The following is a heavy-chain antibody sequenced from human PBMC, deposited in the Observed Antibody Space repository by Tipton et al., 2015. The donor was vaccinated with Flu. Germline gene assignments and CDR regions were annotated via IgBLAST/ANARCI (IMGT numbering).Heavy chain of an antibody. V-gene: IGHV3-7*01. CDR1: GFTFSTSW. Sequence: SLRLSCAASGFTFSTSWMSWVRQAPGKGLEWVANINQGGSEKYYVDSVKGRFTISRDNAKNSLHLHMNSLRAEDTAVYYCARTRGGYCSSSSCYADYFDYWGQGTLVTVSP. D-gene: IGHD2-2*01. CDR2: INQGGSEK. J-gene: IGHJ4*02. CDR3: ARTRGGYCSSSSCYADYFDY.